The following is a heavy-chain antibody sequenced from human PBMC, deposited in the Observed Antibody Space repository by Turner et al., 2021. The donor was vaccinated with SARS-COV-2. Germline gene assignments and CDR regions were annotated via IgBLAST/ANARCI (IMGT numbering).Heavy chain of an antibody. Sequence: QLQLQESGPGLVKPSETLSHTCTVSDGSISSNIYYWSWIRQSPGKGLEWIGSIYYSGGTFYNPSLKSRVTISMDTSKNQFSLRLTSVTAADTAVYYCATREYSSGHFDYWGQGTLVTVSS. D-gene: IGHD5-18*01. CDR2: IYYSGGT. J-gene: IGHJ4*02. V-gene: IGHV4-39*01. CDR1: DGSISSNIYY. CDR3: ATREYSSGHFDY.